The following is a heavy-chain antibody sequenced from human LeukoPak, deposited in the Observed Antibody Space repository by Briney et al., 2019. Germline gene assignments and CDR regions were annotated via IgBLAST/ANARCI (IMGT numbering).Heavy chain of an antibody. CDR1: GFTFSSYS. CDR3: ARDLYGSGSYTWDY. D-gene: IGHD3-10*01. CDR2: ISTSSIYV. Sequence: GGSLRLSCAASGFTFSSYSMNWVRQAPGKGLEWVSFISTSSIYVYYADSVKGRFTISRDNAKNSLYLQMNSLRAEDTAVYYCARDLYGSGSYTWDYWGQGTLVTVSS. J-gene: IGHJ4*02. V-gene: IGHV3-21*01.